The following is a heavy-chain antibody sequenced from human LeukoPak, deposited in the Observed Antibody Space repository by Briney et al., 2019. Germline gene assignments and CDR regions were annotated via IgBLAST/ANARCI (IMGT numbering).Heavy chain of an antibody. CDR3: ARDGDIVATIPCYFDY. V-gene: IGHV3-21*01. D-gene: IGHD5-12*01. CDR2: ISSSSSYI. J-gene: IGHJ4*02. CDR1: GFTFSSYS. Sequence: PGGSLRLSCSASGFTFSSYSMNWVRQAPGKGLEWVSSISSSSSYIYYADSVKGRFTISRDNAKNSLYLQMNSLRAEDTAVYYCARDGDIVATIPCYFDYWGQGTLVTVSS.